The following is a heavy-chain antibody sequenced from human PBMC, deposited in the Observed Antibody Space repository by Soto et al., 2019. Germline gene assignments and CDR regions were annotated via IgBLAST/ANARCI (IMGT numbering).Heavy chain of an antibody. D-gene: IGHD6-6*01. V-gene: IGHV1-8*01. CDR2: VNPNSGDT. J-gene: IGHJ5*02. CDR3: AREGYTTSSGPRGNWFDP. CDR1: GYTFTSYD. Sequence: SVKVSCKASGYTFTSYDINWVRQATVQGLEWVGWVNPNSGDTGYAQKFQGRVTMTKNTSISTAYMELSSLRSEDTAVYYCAREGYTTSSGPRGNWFDPWGQGTLVTVSS.